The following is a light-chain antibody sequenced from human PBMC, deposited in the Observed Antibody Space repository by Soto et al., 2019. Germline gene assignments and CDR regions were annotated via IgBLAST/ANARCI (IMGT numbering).Light chain of an antibody. J-gene: IGKJ4*01. Sequence: DVPMTQYPSSLSASVGDRVTITCRASQSISSYLNWYQQKPGKAPKLLIYAASSLQSGVPSRFSGSGSGTDFTLTISSLQPEDFATYYCQQSYSTPLTFGGGTKVDIK. CDR2: AAS. CDR1: QSISSY. CDR3: QQSYSTPLT. V-gene: IGKV1-39*01.